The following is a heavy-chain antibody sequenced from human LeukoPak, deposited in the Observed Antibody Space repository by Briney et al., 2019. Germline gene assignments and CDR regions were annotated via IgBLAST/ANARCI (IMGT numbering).Heavy chain of an antibody. CDR3: ARDRELVGATTWFTYNWFDP. V-gene: IGHV6-1*01. CDR2: TYYRSKWYN. Sequence: SQTLSLTCAISGDSVSSNSAAWNWIRQSPSRGLEWLGRTYYRSKWYNDYAVSVKSRITINPDTSKNQFSLQLNSVTPEDTAVYYCARDRELVGATTWFTYNWFDPWGQGTLVTVSS. D-gene: IGHD1-26*01. J-gene: IGHJ5*02. CDR1: GDSVSSNSAA.